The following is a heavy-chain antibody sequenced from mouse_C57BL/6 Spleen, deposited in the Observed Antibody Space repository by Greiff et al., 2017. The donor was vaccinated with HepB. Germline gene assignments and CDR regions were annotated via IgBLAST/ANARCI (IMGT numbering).Heavy chain of an antibody. D-gene: IGHD2-5*01. Sequence: QVQLKESGAELVKPGASVKMSCKASGYTFTSYWITWVKQRPGQGLEWIGDIYPGSGSTNYNEKFKSKATLTVDTSSSTAYMQLSSLTSEDSAVYYCAYSKVAMDYWGQGTSVTVSS. CDR2: IYPGSGST. J-gene: IGHJ4*01. CDR1: GYTFTSYW. V-gene: IGHV1-55*01. CDR3: AYSKVAMDY.